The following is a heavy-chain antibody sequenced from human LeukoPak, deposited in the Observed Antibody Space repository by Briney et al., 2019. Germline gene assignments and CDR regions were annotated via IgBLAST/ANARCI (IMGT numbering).Heavy chain of an antibody. Sequence: PGGTLRLSCVASGVTFSSNGMSWVRQAPGKGLEWVSAIGGSGGTTYYADSVKGRFTISRDNSKNTLYLQMNSLRAEDTAVYYCARRAGGYSHPYDYWGQGTLVTVSS. CDR1: GVTFSSNG. CDR3: ARRAGGYSHPYDY. D-gene: IGHD4-23*01. J-gene: IGHJ4*02. CDR2: IGGSGGTT. V-gene: IGHV3-23*01.